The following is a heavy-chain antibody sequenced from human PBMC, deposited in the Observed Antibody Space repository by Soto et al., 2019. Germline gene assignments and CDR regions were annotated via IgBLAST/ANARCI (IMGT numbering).Heavy chain of an antibody. CDR2: FDPEDGET. V-gene: IGHV1-24*01. Sequence: ASVKVSCKVSGYTLTELSMHWVRQAPGKGLEWMGGFDPEDGETIYAQKFRGRVTMTEDTSTDTAYMELSSLRSEDTAVYYCATGLVVPAAMLVGLKFGAFDIWGQGTMVTVSS. D-gene: IGHD2-2*01. CDR1: GYTLTELS. CDR3: ATGLVVPAAMLVGLKFGAFDI. J-gene: IGHJ3*02.